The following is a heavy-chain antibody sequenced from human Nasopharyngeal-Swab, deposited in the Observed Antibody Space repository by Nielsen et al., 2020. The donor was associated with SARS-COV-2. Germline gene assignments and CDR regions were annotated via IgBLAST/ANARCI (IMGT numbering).Heavy chain of an antibody. V-gene: IGHV4-34*01. CDR1: GFTVSSDN. CDR3: ARAGRVGDAYTGLDV. J-gene: IGHJ6*02. CDR2: INHNERT. D-gene: IGHD5-24*01. Sequence: GSLRLSCTASGFTVSSDNMSWVRQAPGKGLEWIGEINHNERTNYNPSLKSRIAMLVDTSNNQVSLKVSSVSAGDTAVYYCARAGRVGDAYTGLDVWGQGTTVTVSS.